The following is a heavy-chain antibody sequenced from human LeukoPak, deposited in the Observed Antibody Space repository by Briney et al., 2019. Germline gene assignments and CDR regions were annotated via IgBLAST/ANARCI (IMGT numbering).Heavy chain of an antibody. CDR1: GYSISSGYD. J-gene: IGHJ4*02. CDR2: IHHTGST. D-gene: IGHD3-22*01. V-gene: IGHV4-38-2*01. CDR3: ASGGTAVVMALTYYFDT. Sequence: SETLSLTCAVSGYSISSGYDWGWIRQPPGKGLEWIGSIHHTGSTYYNPSLQSRVTISLDSPKNQFSLKLTSVTAADTAVYYCASGGTAVVMALTYYFDTWGQGTPVTVSS.